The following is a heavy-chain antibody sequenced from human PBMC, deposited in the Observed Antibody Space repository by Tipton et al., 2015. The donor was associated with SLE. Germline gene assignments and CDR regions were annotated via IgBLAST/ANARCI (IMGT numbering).Heavy chain of an antibody. CDR3: ARVLVDTVMGVFDF. J-gene: IGHJ4*02. D-gene: IGHD5-18*01. CDR2: ISTYNGNT. CDR1: GYTFTTYG. Sequence: QSGPEVKKPGASVRVSCKASGYTFTTYGISWVRQAPGQGLEWMGWISTYNGNTNYAQKLQGRVTMTSDTSTSTAYMELRSLRSDDTAIYCCARVLVDTVMGVFDFCCQGSLVTVSS. V-gene: IGHV1-18*01.